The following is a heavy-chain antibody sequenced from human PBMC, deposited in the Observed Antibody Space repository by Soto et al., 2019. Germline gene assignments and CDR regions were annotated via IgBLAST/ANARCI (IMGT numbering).Heavy chain of an antibody. Sequence: VASVKVSCKASGYTFTGYYMHWVRQAPGQGLEWMGWINPNSGGTNYAQKFQGWVTMTRDTSISTAYMELSRLRSDDTAVYYCARGAYCTNGVCYTNWFDPWGQGTLVTVSS. D-gene: IGHD2-8*01. CDR2: INPNSGGT. V-gene: IGHV1-2*04. CDR3: ARGAYCTNGVCYTNWFDP. CDR1: GYTFTGYY. J-gene: IGHJ5*02.